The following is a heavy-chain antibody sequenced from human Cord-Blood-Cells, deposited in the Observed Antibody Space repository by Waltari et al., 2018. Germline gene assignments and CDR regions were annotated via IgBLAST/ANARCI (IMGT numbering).Heavy chain of an antibody. CDR1: GFTFSSYG. CDR2: IWYDGSNK. J-gene: IGHJ3*02. Sequence: QVQLVEYGGGVVQPGRSLRLSCAASGFTFSSYGMHWVRQAPGKGLEWVAVIWYDGSNKYYADSVKGRFTISRDNSKNTLYLQMNSLRAEDTAVYYCARESHATSCYAFDIWGQGTMVTVSS. CDR3: ARESHATSCYAFDI. V-gene: IGHV3-33*01. D-gene: IGHD2-2*01.